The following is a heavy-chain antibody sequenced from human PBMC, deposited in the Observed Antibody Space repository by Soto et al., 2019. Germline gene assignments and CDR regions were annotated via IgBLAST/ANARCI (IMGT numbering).Heavy chain of an antibody. J-gene: IGHJ4*02. Sequence: SETLSLTCTVSGGSIMIGVYSWSWIRQPPGKGLEWIGCVYDNGNTNYNPALKSRVTISKVGSKNQFSLKLSSVTAADTAVYYCARVSSVPAAILRDYWGQGTLVTVSS. CDR1: GGSIMIGVYS. CDR2: VYDNGNT. D-gene: IGHD2-2*01. CDR3: ARVSSVPAAILRDY. V-gene: IGHV4-30-2*01.